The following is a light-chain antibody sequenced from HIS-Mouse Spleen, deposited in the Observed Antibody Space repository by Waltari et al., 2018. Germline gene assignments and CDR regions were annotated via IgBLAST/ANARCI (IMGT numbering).Light chain of an antibody. CDR1: SSNIGSNT. CDR3: AAWDDSLNGNYV. CDR2: SNN. V-gene: IGLV1-44*01. Sequence: QSVLTQPPSASGTPGQRVTISCSGSSSNIGSNTVNWYQQLPGTAPKLLIYSNNPRPSGVPDRFSGSKYGTSASLAISGLQSEDEADYYCAAWDDSLNGNYVFGTGTKVTVL. J-gene: IGLJ1*01.